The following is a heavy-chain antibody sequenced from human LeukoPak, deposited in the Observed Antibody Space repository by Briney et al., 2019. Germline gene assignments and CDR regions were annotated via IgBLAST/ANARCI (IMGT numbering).Heavy chain of an antibody. Sequence: PSETLSLTCAVYGGSFSGYYWSWIRQPPGKGLEWIGEINHSGSTNHNPSLKSRVTISVDTSKNQFSLKLSSVTAADTAVYYCARGTDYYDSSGYYFDYWGQGTLVTVSS. CDR3: ARGTDYYDSSGYYFDY. V-gene: IGHV4-34*01. CDR1: GGSFSGYY. CDR2: INHSGST. D-gene: IGHD3-22*01. J-gene: IGHJ4*02.